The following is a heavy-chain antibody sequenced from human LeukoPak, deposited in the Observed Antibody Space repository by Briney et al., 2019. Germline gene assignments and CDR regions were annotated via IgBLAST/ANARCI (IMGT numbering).Heavy chain of an antibody. CDR1: GYTFTGYY. V-gene: IGHV1-2*02. CDR2: INPNSGGT. D-gene: IGHD2-8*01. J-gene: IGHJ5*02. CDR3: ARGSGIVLMAYANWFDP. Sequence: ASVKVSCKASGYTFTGYYMHWVRQAPGQGLEWMGWINPNSGGTNYAQKFQGRVTMTRDTSISTAYMELSRLRSDDTAVYYCARGSGIVLMAYANWFDPWGQGTLVTVSS.